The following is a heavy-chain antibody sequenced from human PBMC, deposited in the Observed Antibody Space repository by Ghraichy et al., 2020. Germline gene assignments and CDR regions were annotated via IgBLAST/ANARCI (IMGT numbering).Heavy chain of an antibody. CDR1: RGSISSSSYY. CDR3: ARHDNNTKRHVPPAY. J-gene: IGHJ4*02. V-gene: IGHV4-39*01. D-gene: IGHD1-14*01. Sequence: SETLSLTCTVSRGSISSSSYYWGWIRQPPGKGLEWIGSIFYSGNTYYSPSLKSRVAISVDTSKNQFSLNVCSVTAADTAVYYCARHDNNTKRHVPPAYWGQGTLVTVSS. CDR2: IFYSGNT.